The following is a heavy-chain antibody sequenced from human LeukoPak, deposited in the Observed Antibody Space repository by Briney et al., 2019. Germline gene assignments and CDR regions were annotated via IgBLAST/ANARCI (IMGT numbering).Heavy chain of an antibody. V-gene: IGHV3-53*01. CDR1: GFTVSSSY. J-gene: IGHJ4*02. D-gene: IGHD2-15*01. CDR2: IHSGGNT. CDR3: TRDLNSGGSC. Sequence: GGSLRLSCAASGFTVSSSYMSWVRQAPGKGLEWVSVIHSGGNTYYADSVKGRFTISRDNSKNTLYLQMNSLRAEDTAVYYCTRDLNSGGSCWGQGTLVIVSS.